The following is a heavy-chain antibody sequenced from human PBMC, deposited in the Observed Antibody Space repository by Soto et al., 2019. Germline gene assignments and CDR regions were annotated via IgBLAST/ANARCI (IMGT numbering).Heavy chain of an antibody. CDR3: TTGSPFSGAFYDH. D-gene: IGHD2-21*02. J-gene: IGHJ4*01. CDR1: GFSFRDTW. Sequence: GGSLRLSCAASGFSFRDTWMIWVRQAPGKGLEWVGRIRSKSDGETTEYAAPVKGRFTISRDDSANTLYLLMNSLKSDDTAVYYCTTGSPFSGAFYDHWGHGTQVTVSS. V-gene: IGHV3-15*01. CDR2: IRSKSDGETT.